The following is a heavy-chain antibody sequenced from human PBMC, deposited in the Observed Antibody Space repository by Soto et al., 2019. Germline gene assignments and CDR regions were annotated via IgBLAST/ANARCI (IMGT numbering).Heavy chain of an antibody. CDR2: ISAYNGNT. J-gene: IGHJ5*02. Sequence: ASVKVSCKASGYTFTSYGISWVRQAPGQGLEWMGWISAYNGNTNYAQKLQGRVTMTTDTSTSTAYMELRSLRSDDTAVYYCAREGGYYYGSGSPKSLDWFDPWGQGTLVTVSS. CDR1: GYTFTSYG. CDR3: AREGGYYYGSGSPKSLDWFDP. V-gene: IGHV1-18*01. D-gene: IGHD3-10*01.